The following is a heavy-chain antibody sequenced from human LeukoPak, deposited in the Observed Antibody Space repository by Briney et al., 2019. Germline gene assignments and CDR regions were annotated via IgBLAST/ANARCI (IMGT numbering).Heavy chain of an antibody. V-gene: IGHV3-23*01. D-gene: IGHD1-26*01. Sequence: GGTLRLSCGASGFTFSSYGMSWVRQAPGKGLEWVSDIRGSGDSTYYADSVKGRFTISRDNSKNTLYLQMNSLRAEDTAVYYCAKHLALVGATTTYDYWGQGTLVIVSS. J-gene: IGHJ4*02. CDR2: IRGSGDST. CDR1: GFTFSSYG. CDR3: AKHLALVGATTTYDY.